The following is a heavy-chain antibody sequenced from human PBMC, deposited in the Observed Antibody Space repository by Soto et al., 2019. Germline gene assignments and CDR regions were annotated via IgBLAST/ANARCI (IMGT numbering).Heavy chain of an antibody. CDR3: ARRPRGRIDAADDQYYYRMAF. V-gene: IGHV3-33*01. CDR1: GFTFSSYG. D-gene: IGHD6-25*01. J-gene: IGHJ6*02. CDR2: IWYDGSNK. Sequence: QVQLVESGGGVVQPGRSLRLSCAASGFTFSSYGMHWVRQAPGKGLEWVAVIWYDGSNKYYADSVKGRFTISRDNSKNPLYLQTNSLRAEDTGFYYCARRPRGRIDAADDQYYYRMAFLGQGTTVPVSS.